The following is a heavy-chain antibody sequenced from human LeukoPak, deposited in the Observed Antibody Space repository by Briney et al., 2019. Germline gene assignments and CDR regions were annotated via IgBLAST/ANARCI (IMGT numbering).Heavy chain of an antibody. D-gene: IGHD3-22*01. CDR1: GDSISSGDYY. CDR2: IYYSGRS. Sequence: SETLSLTCTVSGDSISSGDYYWSWIRQPPGKGLEWIGYIYYSGRSYYNPSLESRITISVDTSKSQFSLKLRSVTAADTAVYYCAKTYYDSSGYHFDNWGQGTLVTVSS. CDR3: AKTYYDSSGYHFDN. J-gene: IGHJ4*02. V-gene: IGHV4-30-4*01.